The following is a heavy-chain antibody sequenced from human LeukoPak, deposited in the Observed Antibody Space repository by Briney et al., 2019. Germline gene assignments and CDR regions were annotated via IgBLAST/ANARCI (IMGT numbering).Heavy chain of an antibody. CDR2: ISGSGGST. CDR3: AKGLRAAAGPRASFNI. D-gene: IGHD6-13*01. CDR1: GFTFSSYA. J-gene: IGHJ3*02. Sequence: GGSLRLSCAATGFTFSSYATSWVRQAPGKGLEWVSAISGSGGSTYYADSVKGRFTIPRDNSKNTLYLQMTSLRAEDTAVYYCAKGLRAAAGPRASFNIWGQGTMVTVSS. V-gene: IGHV3-23*01.